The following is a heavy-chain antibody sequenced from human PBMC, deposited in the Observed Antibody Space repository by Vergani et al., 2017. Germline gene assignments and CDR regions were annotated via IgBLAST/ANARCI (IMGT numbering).Heavy chain of an antibody. CDR3: ARGSCLGGSCYKPLFDD. V-gene: IGHV4-61*02. CDR2: IHTSGST. CDR1: GGSINSHNYY. J-gene: IGHJ4*02. Sequence: QVQLQESGPGLVKPSQTLSLTCTVSGGSINSHNYYWSWIRQPAGKGLEWIGRIHTSGSTNYNPSLKSRVTMSEDTSKNQFSLILTSVTAADTAVYFCARGSCLGGSCYKPLFDDWGQGILVTVSS. D-gene: IGHD2-15*01.